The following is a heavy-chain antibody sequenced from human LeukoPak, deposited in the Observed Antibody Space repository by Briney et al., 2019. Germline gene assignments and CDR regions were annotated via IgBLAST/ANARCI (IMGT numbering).Heavy chain of an antibody. J-gene: IGHJ4*02. V-gene: IGHV4-59*01. D-gene: IGHD6-6*01. CDR3: ARVGIAARPFFDY. CDR2: IYYSGST. CDR1: GGSISSYY. Sequence: SGTLSLTCTVSGGSISSYYWSWIRQPPGKGLEWIWYIYYSGSTNYNPSLKSRVTISVDTSKNQFSLKLSSVTAADTAVYYCARVGIAARPFFDYWGQGTLVTVSS.